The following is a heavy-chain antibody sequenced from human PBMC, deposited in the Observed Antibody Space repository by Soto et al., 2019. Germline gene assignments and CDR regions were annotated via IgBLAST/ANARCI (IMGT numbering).Heavy chain of an antibody. CDR1: GDTFTSYS. V-gene: IGHV1-69*01. D-gene: IGHD3-9*01. CDR2: IIPLFGST. J-gene: IGHJ5*02. Sequence: QVQLVQSGAEVKKPGSSVRVSCKASGDTFTSYSINWLRQAPGHGPDWMGGIIPLFGSTKFAQKFQGRVNITADVSTSTAYMELSGLTSDDTAIYYCATQGDNFNYDIPPFDPWGQGTLVTVSS. CDR3: ATQGDNFNYDIPPFDP.